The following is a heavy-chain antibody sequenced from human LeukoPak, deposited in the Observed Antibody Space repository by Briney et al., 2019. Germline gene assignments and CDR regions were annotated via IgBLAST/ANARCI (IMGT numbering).Heavy chain of an antibody. V-gene: IGHV3-30*04. D-gene: IGHD5-18*01. CDR1: GFTFSSYA. J-gene: IGHJ3*02. Sequence: GGSLRLSCAASGFTFSSYAMHWVRQAPGKGLEWVAVISYDGSNKYYADSVKGRFTISRDNSKNTLYLQMNSLRAEDTAVYYCARGRYSYGGYDAFDIWGQGTMVTVSS. CDR2: ISYDGSNK. CDR3: ARGRYSYGGYDAFDI.